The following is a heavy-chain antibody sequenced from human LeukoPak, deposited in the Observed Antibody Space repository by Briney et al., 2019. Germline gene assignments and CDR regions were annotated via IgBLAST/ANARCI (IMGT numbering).Heavy chain of an antibody. J-gene: IGHJ6*03. Sequence: PGGSLRLSCGGPEFTFSSYWMTWVRQAPGKGLEVVANIKEDGSEEYYVDSVKGRFTISRDNAKNSLYLQMNSLRVEDTAVYYCARCGYYYDSSGYYQQYYYYYYVDVWGKGTTVTVSS. CDR3: ARCGYYYDSSGYYQQYYYYYYVDV. D-gene: IGHD3-22*01. CDR2: IKEDGSEE. CDR1: EFTFSSYW. V-gene: IGHV3-7*01.